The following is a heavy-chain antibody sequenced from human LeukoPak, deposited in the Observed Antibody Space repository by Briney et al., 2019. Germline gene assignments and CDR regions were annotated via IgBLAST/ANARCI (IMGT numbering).Heavy chain of an antibody. J-gene: IGHJ6*02. CDR2: IYSGGST. CDR3: ASSSSSNQYSYYGMDV. V-gene: IGHV3-53*01. Sequence: GGSLRLSCAASGFTVSSNYMSWVRQAPGKGLEWVSVIYSGGSTYYADSVKGRFAISRDNSKNTLYLQMNSLRAEDTAVYYCASSSSSNQYSYYGMDVWGQGTTVTVSS. CDR1: GFTVSSNY. D-gene: IGHD6-13*01.